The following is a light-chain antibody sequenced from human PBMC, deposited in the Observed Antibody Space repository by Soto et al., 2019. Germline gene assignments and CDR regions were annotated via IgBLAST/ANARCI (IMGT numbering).Light chain of an antibody. J-gene: IGKJ4*01. Sequence: DIQMTQSPSTLSASVGDRVTITCRASQSISSWLAWYQQKPGKAPKLLIYDASSLESGVPSRFSGSVSGTEFTLTISSLQPDDVATYYCQQYNSSPLTFGGGTKVEIK. CDR2: DAS. V-gene: IGKV1-5*01. CDR3: QQYNSSPLT. CDR1: QSISSW.